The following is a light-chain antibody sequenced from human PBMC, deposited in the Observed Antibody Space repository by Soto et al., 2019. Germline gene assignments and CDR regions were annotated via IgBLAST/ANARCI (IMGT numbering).Light chain of an antibody. CDR1: SSNIGSNT. Sequence: QSVLTQPPSASGTPGQRVTSSCSGSSSNIGSNTVNWYQQLPGTAPKLLIYNNNQRPSGVPDRFSGSKSGTSASLAISGLQSEDEADYYCAAWDDSLNGLVFGGGTKLTVL. V-gene: IGLV1-44*01. CDR3: AAWDDSLNGLV. J-gene: IGLJ2*01. CDR2: NNN.